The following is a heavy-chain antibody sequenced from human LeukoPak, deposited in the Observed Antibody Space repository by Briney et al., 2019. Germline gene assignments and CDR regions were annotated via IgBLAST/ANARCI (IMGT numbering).Heavy chain of an antibody. J-gene: IGHJ5*02. V-gene: IGHV1-69*13. D-gene: IGHD2-2*01. CDR1: GGTFSSYA. CDR3: AKRGRDYCSSTSCYEGGDNWFDP. Sequence: SVKVSCKASGGTFSSYAISWVRQAPGQGLEWMGGIIPIFGTANYAQKFQGRVTITADESTSTAYMELSSLRSEDTAVYYCAKRGRDYCSSTSCYEGGDNWFDPWGQGTLVTVSS. CDR2: IIPIFGTA.